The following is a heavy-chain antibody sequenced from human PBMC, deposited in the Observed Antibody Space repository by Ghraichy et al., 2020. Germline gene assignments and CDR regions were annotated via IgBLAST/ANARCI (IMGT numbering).Heavy chain of an antibody. CDR3: AKDGCSSTSWSLCDRYYFDY. J-gene: IGHJ4*02. CDR1: GFTFSSYG. D-gene: IGHD2-2*01. V-gene: IGHV3-30*02. Sequence: GGSLRLSCAASGFTFSSYGMHWVRQATGKGLEWVAFIRYDGSNKYYADSVKGRFTISRDNSKNTLYLQMNSLRAEDTAVYYCAKDGCSSTSWSLCDRYYFDYWGQGTLVTVSS. CDR2: IRYDGSNK.